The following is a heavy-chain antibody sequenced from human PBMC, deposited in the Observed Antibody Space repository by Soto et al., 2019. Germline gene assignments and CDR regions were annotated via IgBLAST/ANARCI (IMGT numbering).Heavy chain of an antibody. CDR1: GFTFGIYA. V-gene: IGHV3-23*01. D-gene: IGHD2-15*01. J-gene: IGHJ4*02. CDR2: ISATGGIT. Sequence: GGSLRLSCAASGFTFGIYAMTWVRQAPGKGLEWVSTISATGGITFYAHSVKGRFTISRDNSKNTLYLQMNSLRAEDTAIYYCAKDPSSYYYFDFWGQGTLVTVSS. CDR3: AKDPSSYYYFDF.